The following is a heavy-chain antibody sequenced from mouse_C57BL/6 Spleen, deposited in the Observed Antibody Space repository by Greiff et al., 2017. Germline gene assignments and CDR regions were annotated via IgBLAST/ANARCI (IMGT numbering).Heavy chain of an antibody. Sequence: QVQLKQPGAELVKPGASVKLSCKASGYTFTSYWMQWVKQRPGQGLEWIGEIDPSDSYTNYNQKFKGKATLTVDTSSSTAYMQLSSLTSEDSAVYYCARYGGTVVATDAMDYWGQGTSVTVSS. D-gene: IGHD1-1*01. CDR2: IDPSDSYT. CDR3: ARYGGTVVATDAMDY. J-gene: IGHJ4*01. V-gene: IGHV1-50*01. CDR1: GYTFTSYW.